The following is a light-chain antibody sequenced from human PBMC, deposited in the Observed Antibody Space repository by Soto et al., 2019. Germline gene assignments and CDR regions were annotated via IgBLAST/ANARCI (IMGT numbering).Light chain of an antibody. J-gene: IGLJ2*01. V-gene: IGLV3-1*01. Sequence: SYELTQPPSVSVSPGQTASITCSGDKLGDKYACWYQQKPGQSPVLVIYQDTKRPSGIPERFSASNSGNTATLTISGTQAMDEADYYCQAWDSSTAVFGGGTQLTV. CDR1: KLGDKY. CDR3: QAWDSSTAV. CDR2: QDT.